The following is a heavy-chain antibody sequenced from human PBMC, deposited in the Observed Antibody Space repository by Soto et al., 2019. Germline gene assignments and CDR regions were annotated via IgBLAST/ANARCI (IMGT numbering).Heavy chain of an antibody. V-gene: IGHV2-5*02. CDR3: AHSLEDYIWRTNWFDP. J-gene: IGHJ5*02. CDR2: IYWDDDK. Sequence: QITLKESGPTLVKPTQTLTLTCTFSGFSLSTSGVGVGWIRQPPGKVLEWLALIYWDDDKRYSPSLKSRLTITKDTSKNQVVLKMTKMDPVDTATYSFAHSLEDYIWRTNWFDPWGQGTLVSVSS. D-gene: IGHD3-16*01. CDR1: GFSLSTSGVG.